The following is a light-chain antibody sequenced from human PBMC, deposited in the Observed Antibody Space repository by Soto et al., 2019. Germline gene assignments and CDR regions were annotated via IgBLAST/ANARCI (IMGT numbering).Light chain of an antibody. CDR3: SSYTGSSTLHWV. V-gene: IGLV2-14*01. J-gene: IGLJ3*02. CDR1: NSDVGGYKY. Sequence: QSALTQPASVSGSPGQSITISCTGTNSDVGGYKYVSWYQQHPGKAPKLMIYEVTNRPSGVSNRFSGSKSGDTASLTISGLQAEDEADYYCSSYTGSSTLHWVFGGGTKLTVL. CDR2: EVT.